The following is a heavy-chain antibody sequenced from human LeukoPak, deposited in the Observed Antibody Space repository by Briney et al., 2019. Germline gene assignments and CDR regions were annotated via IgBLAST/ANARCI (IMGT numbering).Heavy chain of an antibody. D-gene: IGHD3-16*01. V-gene: IGHV3-33*01. CDR1: GFTFSSYG. Sequence: GGSLRLSCAASGFTFSSYGMPWVRQAPGKGLEWVAFIWYDGSNKYYADSVKGRFTISRDNSKNTLYLQMNSLRAEDTAVYYCARGGSFDYWGQGTLVTVSS. CDR2: IWYDGSNK. J-gene: IGHJ4*02. CDR3: ARGGSFDY.